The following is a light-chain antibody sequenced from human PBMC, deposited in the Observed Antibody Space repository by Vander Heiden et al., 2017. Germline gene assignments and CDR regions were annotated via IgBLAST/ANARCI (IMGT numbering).Light chain of an antibody. J-gene: IGKJ1*01. CDR1: QSVSSNY. CDR3: QQYGNSPWT. Sequence: EIVLTQSTVTLSLSPGERDTLSCRASQSVSSNYLDWYQQKPGKAPRLLIYGASSRATGIPDRFSGSGSGTDFTLTISRLQPEDIAVYYCQQYGNSPWTFGQGTKVEIK. V-gene: IGKV3-20*01. CDR2: GAS.